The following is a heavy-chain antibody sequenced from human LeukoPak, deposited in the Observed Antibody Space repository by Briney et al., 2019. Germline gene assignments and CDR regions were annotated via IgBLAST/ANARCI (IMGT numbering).Heavy chain of an antibody. CDR2: ISGSGGST. J-gene: IGHJ1*01. CDR3: ANEWFGELLCFQH. Sequence: QTGGSLRLSCAASGFTFSSYAMSWVRQAPGKGLEWVSAISGSGGSTYYADSVKGRFTISRDNSKNTLYLQMNSLRAEDTAVYYCANEWFGELLCFQHWGQGTLVTVSS. V-gene: IGHV3-23*01. CDR1: GFTFSSYA. D-gene: IGHD3-10*01.